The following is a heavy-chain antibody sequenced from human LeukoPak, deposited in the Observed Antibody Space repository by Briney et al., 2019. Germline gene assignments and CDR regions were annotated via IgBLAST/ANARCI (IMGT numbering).Heavy chain of an antibody. Sequence: GASVKVSCKASGGTFISYAISWVRQAPGQGLEWMGGIIPILGTANYAQKFQGRVTITADESTSTAYMELSNLRSEDTAVYYCARDTGGYDWRFDYWGQGTLVTVSS. D-gene: IGHD5-12*01. J-gene: IGHJ4*02. V-gene: IGHV1-69*13. CDR1: GGTFISYA. CDR2: IIPILGTA. CDR3: ARDTGGYDWRFDY.